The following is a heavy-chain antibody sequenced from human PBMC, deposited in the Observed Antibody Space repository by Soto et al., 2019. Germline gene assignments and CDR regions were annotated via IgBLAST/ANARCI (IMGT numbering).Heavy chain of an antibody. CDR2: INHSGST. V-gene: IGHV4-34*01. J-gene: IGHJ1*01. Sequence: QVQLQQWGAGLLKPSETLSLTCAVYGESFRGYFWSWIRQPPGKGLEWIGEINHSGSTKYNPSLQSRVTISADTSKNQFSLKLNSMTAADTAVYYCARGEGGFQYWGQGTLVTVSS. CDR1: GESFRGYF. CDR3: ARGEGGFQY.